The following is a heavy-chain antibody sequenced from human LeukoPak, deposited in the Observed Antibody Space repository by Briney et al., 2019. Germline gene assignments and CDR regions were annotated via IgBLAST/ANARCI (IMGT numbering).Heavy chain of an antibody. CDR1: GGFISSCSYY. CDR3: ARRPYYDILTGRFGELFPFDY. Sequence: SDPLSLPCTVSGGFISSCSYYWGWIPRPPGKGLVWFGSIYYCRSTYYNPSLKSRVTISVDTSKNQFSLKLSSVTAADTAVYYCARRPYYDILTGRFGELFPFDYWGQGTLVTVSS. CDR2: IYYCRST. D-gene: IGHD3-9*01. J-gene: IGHJ4*02. V-gene: IGHV4-39*01.